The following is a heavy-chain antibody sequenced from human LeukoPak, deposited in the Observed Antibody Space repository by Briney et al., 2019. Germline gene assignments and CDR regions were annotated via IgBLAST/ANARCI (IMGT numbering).Heavy chain of an antibody. CDR2: IYYSGST. J-gene: IGHJ4*02. V-gene: IGHV4-59*08. Sequence: SETLSLTCTVSGVSISGDYWSWIRQPPGKGLEWIAFIYYSGSTNYNPSLKSRVTISVDTSKNQFSLKLSSVTAADTAVYYCARRGDSHAIFDYWGQGILVTVSS. CDR1: GVSISGDY. CDR3: ARRGDSHAIFDY. D-gene: IGHD5-18*01.